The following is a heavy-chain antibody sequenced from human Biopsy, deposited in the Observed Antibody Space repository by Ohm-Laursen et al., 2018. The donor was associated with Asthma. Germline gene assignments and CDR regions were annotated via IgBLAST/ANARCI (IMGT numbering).Heavy chain of an antibody. CDR2: ISKDASTQ. J-gene: IGHJ3*02. D-gene: IGHD1-1*01. Sequence: SLRLSCAAFGFSFSNFAIHWVRQAPGKGLEWVGAISKDASTQDYADSVKGRFTMARDNSKNTLDLQMNSLREEDTAVHYCVRDGTDDAFDIWGQGTVVSVSS. V-gene: IGHV3-30*01. CDR3: VRDGTDDAFDI. CDR1: GFSFSNFA.